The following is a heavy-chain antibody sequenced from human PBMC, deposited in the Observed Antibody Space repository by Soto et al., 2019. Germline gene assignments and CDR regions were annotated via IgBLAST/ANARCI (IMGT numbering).Heavy chain of an antibody. D-gene: IGHD6-6*01. CDR2: ISGSGGST. CDR1: GFTFSSYA. CDR3: AKAGGVSGIAARPDPRDAFDI. V-gene: IGHV3-23*01. J-gene: IGHJ3*02. Sequence: GGSLRLSCAASGFTFSSYAMSWVRQAPGKGLEWVSAISGSGGSTYYADSVKGRFTISRDNSKNTLYLQMNSLRAEDTAVYYCAKAGGVSGIAARPDPRDAFDIWGQGTMVTVSS.